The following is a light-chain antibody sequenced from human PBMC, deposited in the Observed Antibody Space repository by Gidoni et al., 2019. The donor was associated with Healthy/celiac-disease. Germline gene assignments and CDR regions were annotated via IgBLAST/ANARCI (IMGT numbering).Light chain of an antibody. CDR1: IGTNS. V-gene: IGLV1-51*01. CDR2: DNN. CDR3: GTWDSILSAPWV. J-gene: IGLJ3*02. Sequence: QSVLTQPPSVSAAPGQKVTNIGTNSVSWYQQLPGTAPKHLIYDNNNRPSGIHDRFSGSKSGTSATLGITGLQTGDEADYYCGTWDSILSAPWVFGGGTKRTVL.